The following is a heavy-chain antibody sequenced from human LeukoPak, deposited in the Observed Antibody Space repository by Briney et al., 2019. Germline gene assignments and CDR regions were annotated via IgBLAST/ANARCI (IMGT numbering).Heavy chain of an antibody. V-gene: IGHV4-39*01. D-gene: IGHD3-3*01. CDR2: IYYSGST. CDR1: GGSISSSSYY. Sequence: SETLSLTCTVSGGSISSSSYYWGWIRQPPGKGLEWIGSIYYSGSTYYNPSLKSRVTISVDTSKNQFSLKLSSVTAADTAVYYCARHGLRYRFLDCLHIDYWGREPWSPSPQ. CDR3: ARHGLRYRFLDCLHIDY. J-gene: IGHJ4*02.